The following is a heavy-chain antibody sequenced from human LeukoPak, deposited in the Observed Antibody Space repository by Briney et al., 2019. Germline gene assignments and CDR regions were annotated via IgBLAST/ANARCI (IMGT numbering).Heavy chain of an antibody. V-gene: IGHV5-51*01. CDR3: ARQRYDSRGVASDI. Sequence: PAESLKISSKGSGYSFTSYWIGWVLQLPAKGLKWMGIFYPGDSDTRYSPSFQGHVTISADKSISTASLQWSSLKASDTAMYYCARQRYDSRGVASDIWGQGTMVTVSS. CDR1: GYSFTSYW. J-gene: IGHJ3*02. D-gene: IGHD3-22*01. CDR2: FYPGDSDT.